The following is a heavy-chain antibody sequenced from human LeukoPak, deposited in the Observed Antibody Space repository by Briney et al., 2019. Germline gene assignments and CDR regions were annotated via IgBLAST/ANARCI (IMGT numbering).Heavy chain of an antibody. D-gene: IGHD3-22*01. V-gene: IGHV1-18*01. J-gene: IGHJ5*02. CDR1: GYTFTSYG. CDR2: ISAYNGNT. CDR3: ARATSYYYDSSGYYARWFDP. Sequence: ASVTVSCKASGYTFTSYGISWVRQAPGQGLEWMGWISAYNGNTNYAQKLQGRVTMTTDTSTSTAYMELRSLRSDDTAVYYCARATSYYYDSSGYYARWFDPWGQGTLVTVSS.